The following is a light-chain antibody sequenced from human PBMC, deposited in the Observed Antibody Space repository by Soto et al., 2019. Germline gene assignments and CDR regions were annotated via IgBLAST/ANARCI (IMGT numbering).Light chain of an antibody. CDR3: QKYYNYHPGT. CDR1: QGISSY. V-gene: IGKV1-8*01. J-gene: IGKJ1*01. CDR2: AAS. Sequence: AIRMTQSPSSFSASTGDRVTITCRASQGISSYLAWYQQKPGKAPKLLIYAASTLQSGVPSRFSGSGSGTVFTLTISCLQSEDSATYYCQKYYNYHPGTFGQGTKVEIK.